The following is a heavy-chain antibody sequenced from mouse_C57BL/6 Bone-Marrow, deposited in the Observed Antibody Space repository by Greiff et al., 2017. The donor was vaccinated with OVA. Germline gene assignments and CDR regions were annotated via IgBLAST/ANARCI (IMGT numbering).Heavy chain of an antibody. CDR1: GYAFSSSW. J-gene: IGHJ3*01. Sequence: QVQLQQSGPELVKPGASVKISCKASGYAFSSSWMNWVKQRPGKGLEWIGRIYPGDGDTNYNGKFKGKATLTADKSSSTAYMQLSSLTSEDSAVCFCAEESYFRFAYWGQGTLVTVSA. CDR3: AEESYFRFAY. CDR2: IYPGDGDT. D-gene: IGHD2-12*01. V-gene: IGHV1-82*01.